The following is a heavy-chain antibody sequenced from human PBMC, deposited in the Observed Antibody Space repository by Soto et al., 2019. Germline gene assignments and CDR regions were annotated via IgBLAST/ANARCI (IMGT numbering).Heavy chain of an antibody. Sequence: AGGSLRLSCAASGFTVSSNYMSWVRQAPGKGLEWVSGIRGFSPYTFYAESVKGRFTISRDNAKNSLYLQMNSLRAEDTAVYYCARDRGYDAHDYYYNAMDVWGQGTTVTVSS. CDR1: GFTVSSNY. CDR3: ARDRGYDAHDYYYNAMDV. V-gene: IGHV3-21*01. CDR2: IRGFSPYT. J-gene: IGHJ6*02. D-gene: IGHD2-15*01.